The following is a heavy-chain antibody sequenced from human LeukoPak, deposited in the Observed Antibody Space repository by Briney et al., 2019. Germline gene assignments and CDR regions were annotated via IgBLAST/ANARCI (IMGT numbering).Heavy chain of an antibody. CDR1: GYTFTSYG. CDR3: AEAYGATYYYYGMDV. V-gene: IGHV1-18*01. CDR2: ISAYNGNT. J-gene: IGHJ6*02. Sequence: ASVKVSCKASGYTFTSYGISWVRQAPGQGLEWMGWISAYNGNTNYAQKLQGRVTMTTDTSTSTAYMELRSLRSDDTAVYYCAEAYGATYYYYGMDVWGQGTTVTVSS. D-gene: IGHD4-17*01.